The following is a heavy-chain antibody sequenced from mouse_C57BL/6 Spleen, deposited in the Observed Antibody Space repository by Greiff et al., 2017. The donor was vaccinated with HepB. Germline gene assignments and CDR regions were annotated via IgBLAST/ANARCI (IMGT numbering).Heavy chain of an antibody. Sequence: EVKLVESGPGLVKPSQSLSLTCSVTGYSITSGYYWNWIRQFPGNKLEWMGYISYDGSNNYNPSLKNRISITRDTSKNQFFLKLKSVTPEDTATYYCARGSHYYAMDYWGQGTSVTVSS. J-gene: IGHJ4*01. V-gene: IGHV3-6*01. CDR1: GYSITSGYY. CDR2: ISYDGSN. CDR3: ARGSHYYAMDY.